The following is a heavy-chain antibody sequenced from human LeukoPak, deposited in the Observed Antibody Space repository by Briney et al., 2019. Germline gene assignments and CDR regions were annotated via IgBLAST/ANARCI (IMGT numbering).Heavy chain of an antibody. CDR1: GGSFSGYY. Sequence: SETLSLTCAAYGGSFSGYYWSWIRQPPGKGLEWIGEINHSGSTNYNPSLKSRVTISVDTSKNQFSLKLSSVTAADTAVYYCARGPGLISGSAAGNYYYGMDVWGQGTTVTVSS. D-gene: IGHD6-13*01. J-gene: IGHJ6*02. CDR3: ARGPGLISGSAAGNYYYGMDV. CDR2: INHSGST. V-gene: IGHV4-34*01.